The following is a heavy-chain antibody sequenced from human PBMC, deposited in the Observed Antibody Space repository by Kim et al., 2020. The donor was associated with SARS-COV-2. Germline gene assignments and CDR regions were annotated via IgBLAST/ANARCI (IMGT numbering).Heavy chain of an antibody. D-gene: IGHD3-22*01. Sequence: GGSLRLSCAASGFTFSSYAMHWVRQAPGKGLEWVAVISYDGSNKYYADSVKGRFTISRDNSKNTLYLQMNSLRAEDTAVYYCARDGSNYYDSSGYSGAGAFDIWGQGTMVTVSS. CDR2: ISYDGSNK. CDR1: GFTFSSYA. J-gene: IGHJ3*02. CDR3: ARDGSNYYDSSGYSGAGAFDI. V-gene: IGHV3-30*04.